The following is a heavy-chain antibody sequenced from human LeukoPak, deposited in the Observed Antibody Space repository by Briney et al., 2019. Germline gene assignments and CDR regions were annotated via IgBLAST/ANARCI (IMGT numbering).Heavy chain of an antibody. V-gene: IGHV4-61*01. CDR3: ARAGSGYSLDY. D-gene: IGHD3-22*01. CDR2: IYYSGSA. J-gene: IGHJ4*02. CDR1: GVSVSSDSYN. Sequence: PSETLSLTCTVSGVSVSSDSYNWSWIRQPPGKGLEWIGYIYYSGSANYSPSLKSRVTISVHASENQFSLKLSSVTAADTAVYYCARAGSGYSLDYWGRGTLVTVSA.